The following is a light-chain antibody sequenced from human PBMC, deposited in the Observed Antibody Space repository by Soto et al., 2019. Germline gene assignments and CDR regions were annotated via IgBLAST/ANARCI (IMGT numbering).Light chain of an antibody. CDR1: QSVSNY. CDR2: GAS. CDR3: QQYNNWPRAT. J-gene: IGKJ4*01. Sequence: ETVMTQSPATLSLSPGERATLSCRASQSVSNYLAWYQQKPGQAPRLLIHGASTRATGIPARFSGSGSGTEFNLTISSLQSEDFGVYYCQQYNNWPRATFGGGTKVDIK. V-gene: IGKV3-15*01.